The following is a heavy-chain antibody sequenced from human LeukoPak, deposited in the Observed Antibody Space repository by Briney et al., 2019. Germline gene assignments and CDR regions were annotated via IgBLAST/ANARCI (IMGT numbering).Heavy chain of an antibody. CDR1: RFTLGTYW. V-gene: IGHV3-7*05. Sequence: GGSLRLSCAASRFTLGTYWMSWVRQAPGKGLEWVANIKQDGNEKYYVDSVEGRFTISRDNAKNSLYLQMSSLRVEDTAVYYCARDYQGHFEYWGQGTLVTVSS. CDR3: ARDYQGHFEY. D-gene: IGHD2-2*01. J-gene: IGHJ4*02. CDR2: IKQDGNEK.